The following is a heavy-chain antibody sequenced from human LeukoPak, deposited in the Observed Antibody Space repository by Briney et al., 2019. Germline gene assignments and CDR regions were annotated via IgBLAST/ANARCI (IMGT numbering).Heavy chain of an antibody. V-gene: IGHV3-74*01. D-gene: IGHD6-13*01. CDR3: ARKAAGLTFDY. J-gene: IGHJ4*02. CDR2: INSDGRST. CDR1: GFTFSSYW. Sequence: PGGSLTLSCAASGFTFSSYWIHWVRQAPGKELGWVSRINSDGRSTNYAGSVKGRFTISRGNAENTLYLQMTSLRAEDTAVYYCARKAAGLTFDYWGQGTLVTVSS.